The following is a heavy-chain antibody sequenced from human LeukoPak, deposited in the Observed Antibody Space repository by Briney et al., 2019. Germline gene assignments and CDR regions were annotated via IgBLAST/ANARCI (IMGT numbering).Heavy chain of an antibody. Sequence: PSETLSLTCTVSGGSIGRYYWSWIRQPPGKGLEWIGYIYYSGSTNYSPSLKSRVSIFLDTSKSQFSLNVTSVTAADTAVYYCARHPYYYYGMDVWGQGTTVTVSS. J-gene: IGHJ6*02. CDR1: GGSIGRYY. V-gene: IGHV4-59*08. CDR3: ARHPYYYYGMDV. CDR2: IYYSGST. D-gene: IGHD2-21*01.